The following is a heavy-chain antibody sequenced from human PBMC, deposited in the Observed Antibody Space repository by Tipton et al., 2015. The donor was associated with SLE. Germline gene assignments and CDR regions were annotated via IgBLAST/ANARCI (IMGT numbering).Heavy chain of an antibody. CDR3: ARGWYSSSGGGYYFDY. V-gene: IGHV4-31*03. Sequence: LRLSCTVSGGSISSGGDYWSWIRQHPGKGLEWIGYIYYSGSTYYNPSLKSRVTISVDTSKNPFSLKLSSVTAADTAVYYCARGWYSSSGGGYYFDYWGQGTLVTVSP. J-gene: IGHJ4*02. D-gene: IGHD6-13*01. CDR1: GGSISSGGDY. CDR2: IYYSGST.